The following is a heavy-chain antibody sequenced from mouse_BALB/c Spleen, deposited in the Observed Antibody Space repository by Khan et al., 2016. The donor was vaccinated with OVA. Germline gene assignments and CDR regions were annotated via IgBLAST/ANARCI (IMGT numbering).Heavy chain of an antibody. CDR1: GYSFTTYY. Sequence: VQLQQSGPELMKPGPSVKISCKASGYSFTTYYIHWVIQTHGKSLEWLGYIDPFSGGTTYNQTFKGKATLNVDTSYSTAYIQLSNLTSEDAAVYYCTRHGYVAWFTYWGQGTLVTVS. CDR3: TRHGYVAWFTY. V-gene: IGHV1S135*01. D-gene: IGHD2-14*01. J-gene: IGHJ3*01. CDR2: IDPFSGGT.